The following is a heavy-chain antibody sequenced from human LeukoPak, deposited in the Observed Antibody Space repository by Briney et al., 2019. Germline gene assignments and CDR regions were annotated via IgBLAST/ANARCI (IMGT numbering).Heavy chain of an antibody. V-gene: IGHV3-11*05. Sequence: GGSLRLSCAASGFTFRNYWMTWVRQAPGKGLEWVSYISSSSSYTNYADSVKGRFTISRDNAKSSLYLQMNSLRAEDTAVYYCARDRADGGYGSGSYFSLWGQGTLVTVSS. J-gene: IGHJ4*02. CDR1: GFTFRNYW. CDR3: ARDRADGGYGSGSYFSL. CDR2: ISSSSSYT. D-gene: IGHD3-10*01.